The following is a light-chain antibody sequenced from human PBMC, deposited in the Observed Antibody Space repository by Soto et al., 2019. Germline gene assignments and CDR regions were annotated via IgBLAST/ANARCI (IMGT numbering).Light chain of an antibody. J-gene: IGKJ5*01. CDR3: QRYNSVPVT. CDR1: QVIGFY. Sequence: IQMTQSPSSLSASVGDGSTITCPASQVIGFYLAWNQQRPGTVPKLLIYSASTLQSGFPSRFSGSGSGTDFTLTISSLQHEDVATYECQRYNSVPVTFGQGTRLEMK. V-gene: IGKV1-27*01. CDR2: SAS.